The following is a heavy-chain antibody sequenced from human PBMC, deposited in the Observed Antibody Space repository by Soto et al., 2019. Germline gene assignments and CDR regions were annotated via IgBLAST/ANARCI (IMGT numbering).Heavy chain of an antibody. J-gene: IGHJ3*02. CDR3: ARDTETLGPRANDALDI. Sequence: QAQLVQSGAEMKKPGASVKVSCKAAGYTFSTYTMNWVRQAPGQSLEWMGWINAGSGNTKYSQNFPASVSITRDTAASTVYMELTGLKSEDTAMYYCARDTETLGPRANDALDIWGQGTIVTVSS. V-gene: IGHV1-3*01. CDR1: GYTFSTYT. D-gene: IGHD3-3*02. CDR2: INAGSGNT.